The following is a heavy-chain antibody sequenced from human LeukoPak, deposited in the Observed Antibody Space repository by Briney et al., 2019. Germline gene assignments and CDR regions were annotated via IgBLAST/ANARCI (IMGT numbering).Heavy chain of an antibody. D-gene: IGHD3-10*01. Sequence: SETLSLTCTVSGGSISSYYWSWIRQPAGKGLEWIGRIYTSGSTNYNPSLKSRVTMSVDTSKNQFSLKLSSVTAADTAVYYCARHTDYYGSGSYYNEEGFYWGQGTLVTVSS. V-gene: IGHV4-4*07. CDR3: ARHTDYYGSGSYYNEEGFY. CDR2: IYTSGST. CDR1: GGSISSYY. J-gene: IGHJ4*02.